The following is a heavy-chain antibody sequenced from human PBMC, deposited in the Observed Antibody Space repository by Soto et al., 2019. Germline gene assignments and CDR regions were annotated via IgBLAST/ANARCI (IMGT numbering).Heavy chain of an antibody. V-gene: IGHV1-8*01. CDR1: GYIFPTHD. J-gene: IGHJ4*02. CDR2: MNPTSGNT. Sequence: GASVKVSCKTSGYIFPTHDINWVRQASGQGLEWMGWMNPTSGNTGYAQKFQGRVILTRDTSMTTAYMELNSLKSDDTAVYYCTRRLSRWHQSEEDPREDFDYWGQGTLVTVSS. D-gene: IGHD3-16*02. CDR3: TRRLSRWHQSEEDPREDFDY.